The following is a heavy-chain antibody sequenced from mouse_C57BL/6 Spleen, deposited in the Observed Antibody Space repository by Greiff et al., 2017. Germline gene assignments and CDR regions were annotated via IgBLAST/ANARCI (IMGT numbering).Heavy chain of an antibody. CDR1: GFTFSSYA. CDR3: ARGVYGNWFAY. D-gene: IGHD2-1*01. Sequence: EVMLVESGGGLVKPGGSLKLSCAASGFTFSSYAMSWVRQTPEKRLEWVATISDGGSYTYYPDNVKGRFTISRDNAKNNLYLQMSHLKSEDTAMYYCARGVYGNWFAYWGQGTLVTVSA. V-gene: IGHV5-4*03. J-gene: IGHJ3*01. CDR2: ISDGGSYT.